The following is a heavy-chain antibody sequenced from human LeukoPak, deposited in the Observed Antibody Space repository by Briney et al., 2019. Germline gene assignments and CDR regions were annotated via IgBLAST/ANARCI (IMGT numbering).Heavy chain of an antibody. CDR1: GGSTSTYY. V-gene: IGHV4-4*07. CDR2: IYVSGST. D-gene: IGHD5-18*01. J-gene: IGHJ4*02. Sequence: PSETLSLTCTDSGGSTSTYYWSWIRQPAGKGLEWLGRIYVSGSTNYNPSLKSRVTMSLDTSKNQFSLKLSSVTAADTAVYYCARSLGYTYGYADYWGQGTLVTVSS. CDR3: ARSLGYTYGYADY.